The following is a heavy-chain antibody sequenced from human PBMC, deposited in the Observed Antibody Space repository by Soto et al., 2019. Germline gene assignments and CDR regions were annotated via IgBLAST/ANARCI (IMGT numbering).Heavy chain of an antibody. CDR1: ENTLTELT. J-gene: IGHJ4*02. CDR3: AADRKIVGTIGAFDF. D-gene: IGHD1-26*01. CDR2: SAPEQGEP. V-gene: IGHV1-24*01. Sequence: QVQLVQSGAEVRKPGASVRVSCKVPENTLTELTIDWLRQAPGKGLEWMGHSAPEQGEPVYPQKFQGRVSMPEDQSTDTAYMELTSLGFEATAVYFCAADRKIVGTIGAFDFWGQGTLVTVSS.